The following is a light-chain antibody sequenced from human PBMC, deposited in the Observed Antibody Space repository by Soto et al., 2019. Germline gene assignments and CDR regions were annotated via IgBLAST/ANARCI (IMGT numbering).Light chain of an antibody. CDR3: QQSYSTPIFT. V-gene: IGKV1-39*01. CDR1: QSISSY. Sequence: DNQMTQSPSSLSASVGDRLTITCRASQSISSYLSWYQQQPGKAPKLLIYAASSLQSGVPSRFSGSGSGTDFTLTISSLQPEDFAIYYCQQSYSTPIFTFGPGTKVDIQ. J-gene: IGKJ3*01. CDR2: AAS.